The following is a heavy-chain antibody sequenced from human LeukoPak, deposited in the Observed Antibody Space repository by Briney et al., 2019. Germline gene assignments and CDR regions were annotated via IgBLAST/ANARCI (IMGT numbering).Heavy chain of an antibody. CDR3: AVGYCSSTSCYDAFDI. CDR2: ISWDGGST. CDR1: GFTFDDYA. Sequence: PGGSLRLSCAASGFTFDDYAMHWVRQAPGKDLEWVSLISWDGGSTYYADSVKGRFTISRDNSKNSLYLQMNSLRAEDTALYYCAVGYCSSTSCYDAFDIWGQGTMVTVSS. D-gene: IGHD2-2*01. J-gene: IGHJ3*02. V-gene: IGHV3-43D*03.